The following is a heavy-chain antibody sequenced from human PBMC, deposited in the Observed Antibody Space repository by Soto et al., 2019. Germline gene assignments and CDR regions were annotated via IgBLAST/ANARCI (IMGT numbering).Heavy chain of an antibody. CDR1: GFTFTNYA. D-gene: IGHD3-22*01. J-gene: IGHJ3*01. CDR2: ISASGGLK. Sequence: EVQLSESGGDLRQPGGSLRLSCAASGFTFTNYAMTWVRQTPGKGLEWVSGISASGGLKYYADSVQGRFTVSRDNSKNILYLQMDNLRDEDTAVYYCAKTRLYDNNEYHRDGFDVWGPGTAVTVSS. CDR3: AKTRLYDNNEYHRDGFDV. V-gene: IGHV3-23*01.